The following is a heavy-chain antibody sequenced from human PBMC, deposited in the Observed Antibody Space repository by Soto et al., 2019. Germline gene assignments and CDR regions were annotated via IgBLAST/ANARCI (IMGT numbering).Heavy chain of an antibody. Sequence: SETLSLTCTVSGGSISSYYWSWIRQPPGKGLEWIGYIYYSGSTNYNPSLKSRVTISVDTSKNQFSLKLSSVTAADTAVYYCARLVGGIQLWPDYWGQGTLVTVSS. CDR1: GGSISSYY. D-gene: IGHD5-18*01. J-gene: IGHJ4*02. V-gene: IGHV4-59*01. CDR3: ARLVGGIQLWPDY. CDR2: IYYSGST.